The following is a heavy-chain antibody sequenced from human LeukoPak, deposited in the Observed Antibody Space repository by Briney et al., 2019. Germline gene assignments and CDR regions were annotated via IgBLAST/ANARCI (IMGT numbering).Heavy chain of an antibody. CDR3: ARVAPRYCSSTSCRKAQFDY. CDR1: GFTFSNAW. Sequence: PGGSLRLSCAASGFTFSNAWMSWVRQAPGKGLEWIGEIYHSGSTNYNPSLKSRVTISVDTSKNQFSLKLSSVTAADTAVYYCARVAPRYCSSTSCRKAQFDYWGQGTLVTVSS. D-gene: IGHD2-2*01. V-gene: IGHV4-4*02. J-gene: IGHJ4*02. CDR2: IYHSGST.